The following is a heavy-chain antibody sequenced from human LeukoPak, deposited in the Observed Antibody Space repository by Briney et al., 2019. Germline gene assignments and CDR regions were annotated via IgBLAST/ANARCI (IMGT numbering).Heavy chain of an antibody. Sequence: SETLSLTCTVSGGSISSSSYYWGWIRQPPWKGLEWIGSIYYSGSTYYNPSLKSRVTVSVDTSKNQFSLKLSSVTAADTAVYYCASDIVGAPDYWGQGTLVTVSS. J-gene: IGHJ4*02. CDR3: ASDIVGAPDY. D-gene: IGHD1-26*01. CDR1: GGSISSSSYY. CDR2: IYYSGST. V-gene: IGHV4-39*01.